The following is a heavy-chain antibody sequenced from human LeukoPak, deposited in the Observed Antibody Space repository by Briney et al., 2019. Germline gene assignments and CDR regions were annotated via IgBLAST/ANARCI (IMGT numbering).Heavy chain of an antibody. CDR3: ARGGRDAYFSPDY. Sequence: PGGSLRLSCAASGFTFSSYSMNWVRQAPGEGLEWVSSISSSSSYIYYADSVKGRFTISRDNAKDSLYLQMNSLRAEDTAVYYCARGGRDAYFSPDYWGQGTLVTVSS. CDR1: GFTFSSYS. D-gene: IGHD3-16*01. CDR2: ISSSSSYI. J-gene: IGHJ4*02. V-gene: IGHV3-21*01.